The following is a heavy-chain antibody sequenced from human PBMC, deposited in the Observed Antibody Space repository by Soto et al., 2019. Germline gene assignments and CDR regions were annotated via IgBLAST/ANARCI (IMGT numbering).Heavy chain of an antibody. CDR1: GYTFTSYG. CDR3: ARDLWGTTIFPFDP. CDR2: ISAYNGNT. Sequence: ASVKVSCTASGYTFTSYGISWVRQAPGQGLEWMGWISAYNGNTNYAQKLQGRVTMTTDTSTSTAYMELRSLRSDDTAVYYCARDLWGTTIFPFDPWGQGTLVTVSS. D-gene: IGHD3-16*01. J-gene: IGHJ5*02. V-gene: IGHV1-18*04.